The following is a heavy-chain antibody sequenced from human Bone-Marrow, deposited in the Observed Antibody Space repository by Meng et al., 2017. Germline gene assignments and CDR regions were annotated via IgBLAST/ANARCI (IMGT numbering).Heavy chain of an antibody. CDR2: ISAYNGNT. CDR3: ARDEDISAAGKLFGDY. V-gene: IGHV1-18*01. J-gene: IGHJ4*02. D-gene: IGHD6-13*01. Sequence: GQRGESGAEVKKPWASVKVSCKASGYTFTSYGISWVRQGPGQGLEWMGWISAYNGNTNYAQKLQGRVTMTTDTSTSTAYMELRSLRSDDTAVYYCARDEDISAAGKLFGDYWGQGTLVTVSS. CDR1: GYTFTSYG.